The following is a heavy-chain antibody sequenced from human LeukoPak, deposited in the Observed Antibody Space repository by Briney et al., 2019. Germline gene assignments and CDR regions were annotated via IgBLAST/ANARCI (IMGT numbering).Heavy chain of an antibody. J-gene: IGHJ3*02. Sequence: ASVRVSCKASGYTFTSYDINWVRQATGQGLEWMGWMNPNSANTGYAQKFQGRVTMTRNTSISTAYMELSSLRSEDTAVYYCARAHPDIFDWLLSYAFDIWGQGTMVTVSS. V-gene: IGHV1-8*01. CDR1: GYTFTSYD. D-gene: IGHD3-9*01. CDR2: MNPNSANT. CDR3: ARAHPDIFDWLLSYAFDI.